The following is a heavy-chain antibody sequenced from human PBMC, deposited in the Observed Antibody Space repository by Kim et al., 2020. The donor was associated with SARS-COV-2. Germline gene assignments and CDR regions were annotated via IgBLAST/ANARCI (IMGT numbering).Heavy chain of an antibody. CDR1: GDSVSSNTAA. CDR2: TYYRSKWYT. D-gene: IGHD6-13*01. V-gene: IGHV6-1*01. Sequence: SQTLSLTCAISGDSVSSNTAAWNWIRQSPSRGLEWLGRTYYRSKWYTDYAVSVKSRITINADTSKNQFTLQLNAVTPEDTAVYYCARGWAFPNWGQGTMVTVSS. J-gene: IGHJ4*02. CDR3: ARGWAFPN.